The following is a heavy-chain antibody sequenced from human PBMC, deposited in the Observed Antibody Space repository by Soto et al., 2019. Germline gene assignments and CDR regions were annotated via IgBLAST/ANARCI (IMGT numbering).Heavy chain of an antibody. D-gene: IGHD6-13*01. CDR2: IIPIFGTA. Sequence: QVQLVQSGAEVKKPGSSVKVSCKASGGTFSSYAISWVRQAPGQGLEWMGGIIPIFGTANYAQKFQGRVTITADKSMSTAYMELSSLRSEDAPVYYCARGGLAAAGTFYYYYGMDVWGQGTTVTVSS. V-gene: IGHV1-69*06. CDR3: ARGGLAAAGTFYYYYGMDV. J-gene: IGHJ6*02. CDR1: GGTFSSYA.